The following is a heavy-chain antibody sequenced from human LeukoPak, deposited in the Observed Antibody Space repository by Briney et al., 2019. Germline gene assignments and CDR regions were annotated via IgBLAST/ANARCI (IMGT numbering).Heavy chain of an antibody. CDR1: GFTCSTYA. J-gene: IGHJ6*04. D-gene: IGHD6-19*01. V-gene: IGHV3-23*01. CDR3: ANGAVAGYYYYYGMDV. CDR2: ISGSVDST. Sequence: PGGSLRLSCAASGFTCSTYAMSWVRQAPGKGLEWVSAISGSVDSTYYADSVKGRFTISRDNSKNTLYLQMNSLRAEDTAVYYCANGAVAGYYYYYGMDVWGKGTTVTVSS.